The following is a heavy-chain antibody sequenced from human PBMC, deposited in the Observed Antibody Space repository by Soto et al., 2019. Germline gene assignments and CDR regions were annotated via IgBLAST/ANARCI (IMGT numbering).Heavy chain of an antibody. CDR2: IIPILGIA. D-gene: IGHD1-1*01. J-gene: IGHJ4*02. CDR1: GGTFSSYT. CDR3: ARPLEGNY. Sequence: QVQLVQSGAEVKKPGSSVKVSCKASGGTFSSYTISWVRQAPGQGLEWMGRIIPILGIANYAQKFQGRVTLTADKPKTTAYMELSSLRSEDTAVYYGARPLEGNYWGQGTLVTVSS. V-gene: IGHV1-69*02.